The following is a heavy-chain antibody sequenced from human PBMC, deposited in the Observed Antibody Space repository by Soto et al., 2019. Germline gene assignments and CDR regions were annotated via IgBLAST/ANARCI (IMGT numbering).Heavy chain of an antibody. J-gene: IGHJ4*02. CDR3: ARGNYGSGSYPLDY. CDR1: GDSVSSGSYY. CDR2: IYYSGST. D-gene: IGHD3-10*01. Sequence: SLTCTVSGDSVSSGSYYWSWIRQPPGKGLEWIGYIYYSGSTNYNPSLKSRVTISVDTSKNQFSLKLSSVTAADTAVYYCARGNYGSGSYPLDYWGQGTLVTVSS. V-gene: IGHV4-61*01.